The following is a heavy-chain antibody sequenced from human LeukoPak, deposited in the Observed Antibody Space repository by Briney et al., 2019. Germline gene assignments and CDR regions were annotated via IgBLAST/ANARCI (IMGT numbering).Heavy chain of an antibody. CDR2: ISSAGTT. D-gene: IGHD6-13*01. Sequence: GSLRLSCAASGFTVSSSYMSWVRQAPGKGLEWVSIISSAGTTYYADSVKGRFTISRDNSKNTVYLQVNSLRDEDTAVYYCARDLEAANTYYFDYWGQGTMVTVSS. CDR3: ARDLEAANTYYFDY. V-gene: IGHV3-66*01. J-gene: IGHJ4*02. CDR1: GFTVSSSY.